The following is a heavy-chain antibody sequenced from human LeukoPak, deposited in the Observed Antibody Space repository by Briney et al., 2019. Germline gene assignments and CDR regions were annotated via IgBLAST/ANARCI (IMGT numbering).Heavy chain of an antibody. D-gene: IGHD4-23*01. V-gene: IGHV4-39*07. CDR3: ARDLDDYGGNSHAFDI. J-gene: IGHJ3*02. CDR2: IYYSGST. CDR1: GGSISSSSYY. Sequence: SETLSLTCTVSGGSISSSSYYWGWIRQPPGKGLEWIGSIYYSGSTYYNPSLKSRVTISVDTSKNQFSLKLSSVTAADTAVYYCARDLDDYGGNSHAFDIWGQGTMVTVSS.